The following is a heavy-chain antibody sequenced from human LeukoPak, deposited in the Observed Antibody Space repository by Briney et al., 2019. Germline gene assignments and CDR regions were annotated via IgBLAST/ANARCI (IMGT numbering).Heavy chain of an antibody. V-gene: IGHV3-23*01. J-gene: IGHJ4*02. CDR1: GLTFSNYG. Sequence: GGSLRLSCAASGLTFSNYGMSWVRQAPGKGLEWVSSISGGGGSTYYAGSVKGRFTISRDNSKNTLYLQMNSLRAEDTAVYYCARDDILTGYPTPFDYWGQGTLVTVSS. D-gene: IGHD3-9*01. CDR3: ARDDILTGYPTPFDY. CDR2: ISGGGGST.